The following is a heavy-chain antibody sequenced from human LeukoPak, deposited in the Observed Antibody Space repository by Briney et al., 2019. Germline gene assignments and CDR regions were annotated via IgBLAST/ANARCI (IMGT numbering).Heavy chain of an antibody. D-gene: IGHD1-7*01. CDR2: TVSEIDGGTT. V-gene: IGHV3-15*04. J-gene: IGHJ6*02. CDR3: TTDEDWNYARKDV. CDR1: GFTFNYAW. Sequence: SGGSLRLSCAASGFTFNYAWMSWVRQVPGKGLEWVGQTVSEIDGGTTDYAAPVKGSFTISRDDSKSTLYLQMNSLKIEDTAVYYCTTDEDWNYARKDVWGQGATVIVSS.